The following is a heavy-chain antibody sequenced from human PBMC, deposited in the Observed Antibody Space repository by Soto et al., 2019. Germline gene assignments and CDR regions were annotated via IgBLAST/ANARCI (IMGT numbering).Heavy chain of an antibody. J-gene: IGHJ5*02. D-gene: IGHD4-17*01. V-gene: IGHV1-46*01. CDR2: IYPGGVNI. CDR3: ARETYGDYVGYFDP. Sequence: GASVKVSCKAIGYSFTSHYMHWVRQAPGQGLEWMGTIYPGGVNIGYAQKFKGRVTMTKDTSTSTVYMELNSLTSEDTAVYYCARETYGDYVGYFDPWGQGIQVTVSS. CDR1: GYSFTSHY.